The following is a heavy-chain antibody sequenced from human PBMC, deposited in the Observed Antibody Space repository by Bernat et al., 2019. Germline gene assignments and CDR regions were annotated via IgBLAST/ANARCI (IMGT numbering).Heavy chain of an antibody. D-gene: IGHD4-17*01. V-gene: IGHV4-59*01. CDR1: GGSISSYY. J-gene: IGHJ6*03. CDR3: ARAARGDYKTSHYYYYMDV. CDR2: IYYSGST. Sequence: QVQLQESGPGLVKPSETLSLTCTVSGGSISSYYWSWIRQPPGKGLEWIGYIYYSGSTNYNPSLKSRVTISVDTSKNQFSLKLSSVTAADTAVYYCARAARGDYKTSHYYYYMDVWGKGTTVTVSS.